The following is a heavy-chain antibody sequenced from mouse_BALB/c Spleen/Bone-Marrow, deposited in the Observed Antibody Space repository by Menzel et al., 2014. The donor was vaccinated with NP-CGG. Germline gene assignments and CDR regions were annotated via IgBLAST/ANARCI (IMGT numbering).Heavy chain of an antibody. J-gene: IGHJ2*01. CDR2: IDPANGNT. V-gene: IGHV14-3*02. D-gene: IGHD1-2*01. Sequence: EVQLVESGAELVKPGASVKLSCTASGFNIKDTYMHWVKQRPEQGLEWIGRIDPANGNTKYDPKSQGKATITADTSSNTAYLQLSSLTSEDTAVYYCARTAPENFDYWGQGTTLTVSS. CDR3: ARTAPENFDY. CDR1: GFNIKDTY.